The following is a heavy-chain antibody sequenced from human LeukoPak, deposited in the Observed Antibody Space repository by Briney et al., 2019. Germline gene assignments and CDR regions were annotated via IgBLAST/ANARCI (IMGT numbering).Heavy chain of an antibody. CDR3: AKDSSGSYYGPGRFFDY. J-gene: IGHJ4*02. Sequence: GRSLRLSCAASGFTFDNYAMHWVRQAPGKGLEWVSGISWNSGSIGYADSVKGRFTISRDNAKNSLYLQMNSLRAEDMALYYCAKDSSGSYYGPGRFFDYWGQGTLVTVSS. CDR2: ISWNSGSI. D-gene: IGHD1-26*01. V-gene: IGHV3-9*03. CDR1: GFTFDNYA.